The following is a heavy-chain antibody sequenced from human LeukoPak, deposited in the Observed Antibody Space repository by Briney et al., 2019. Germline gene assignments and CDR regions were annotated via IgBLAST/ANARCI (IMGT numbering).Heavy chain of an antibody. V-gene: IGHV3-23*01. Sequence: GGSLRLSCAASGFTFSSYAMSWVRQAPGKGLEWVSAISGSGGSTYYADSVKGRFTISRDNAENSLYLQMNSLRAEDTAVYYWARDPPQFCSGGSCPPETRGGQGPLVTVPS. CDR3: ARDPPQFCSGGSCPPETR. CDR1: GFTFSSYA. J-gene: IGHJ4*02. CDR2: ISGSGGST. D-gene: IGHD2-15*01.